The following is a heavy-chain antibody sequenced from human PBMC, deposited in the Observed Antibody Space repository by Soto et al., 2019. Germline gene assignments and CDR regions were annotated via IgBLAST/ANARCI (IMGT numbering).Heavy chain of an antibody. CDR2: ISGSGGST. CDR3: AKQTTVTTPAFYYYGMDV. CDR1: GFTFSSYA. V-gene: IGHV3-23*01. D-gene: IGHD4-17*01. Sequence: GGSLRLSCAASGFTFSSYAMSWVRQAPGKGLEWVSAISGSGGSTYYADSVKGRFTISRDNSKNTLYLQMNSLRAEDTAVYYCAKQTTVTTPAFYYYGMDVWGQGTTVTVSS. J-gene: IGHJ6*02.